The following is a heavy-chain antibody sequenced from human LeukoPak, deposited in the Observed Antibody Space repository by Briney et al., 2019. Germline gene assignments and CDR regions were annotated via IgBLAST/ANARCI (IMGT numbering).Heavy chain of an antibody. J-gene: IGHJ3*02. Sequence: PGGSLRLSCAASGFSFSTYWMHWVRQAPGKGLEWVANIKQDGSEKYYVDSVKGRFTISRDNAKNSLYLQMNSLRAEDTAVYYCAKSSQGAFDIWGQGTMVTVSS. CDR1: GFSFSTYW. V-gene: IGHV3-7*02. CDR3: AKSSQGAFDI. CDR2: IKQDGSEK. D-gene: IGHD2-15*01.